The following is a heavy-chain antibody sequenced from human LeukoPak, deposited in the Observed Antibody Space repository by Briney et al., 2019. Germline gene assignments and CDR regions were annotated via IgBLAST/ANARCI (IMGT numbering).Heavy chain of an antibody. V-gene: IGHV1-2*02. J-gene: IGHJ4*02. CDR2: INPNSGGT. Sequence: GASVKVSCKASGYTFTGYYMHWVRQAPGQGLEWMGWINPNSGGTNYAQKFQGRVTMTRDTSISTAYMELSRLRSDDTAVYYCARSESKQWLGSDPIDYWGQGTLVTVSS. CDR1: GYTFTGYY. D-gene: IGHD6-19*01. CDR3: ARSESKQWLGSDPIDY.